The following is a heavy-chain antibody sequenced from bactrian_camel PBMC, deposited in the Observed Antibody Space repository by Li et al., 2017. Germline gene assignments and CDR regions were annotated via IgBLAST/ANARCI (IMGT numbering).Heavy chain of an antibody. CDR1: EYALTSTSC. D-gene: IGHD1*01. Sequence: HVQLVESGGRSVQVGGSLTLSCLVSEYALTSTSCAGWFHQAPGREREGVAFFATVRRIAYYPDRVKGRFTISLDNANNTVSLQMNNLKPEDTAMYICKADCSGVYCYACGRELWGQGTQVTVS. V-gene: IGHV3S53*01. CDR3: KADCSGVYCYACGREL. J-gene: IGHJ4*01. CDR2: FATVRRIA.